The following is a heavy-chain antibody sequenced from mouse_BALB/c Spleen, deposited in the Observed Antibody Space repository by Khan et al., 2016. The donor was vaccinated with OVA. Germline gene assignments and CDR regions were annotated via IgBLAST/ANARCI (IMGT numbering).Heavy chain of an antibody. CDR1: GYIFSNYA. Sequence: EVELVESGGDLVKPGGSLKLSCEASGYIFSNYAMYWVRQTPEKRLEWVASISSGGTTSFPDSVKGRFTISSANGRYILYLQMRSLMSEEMAMYYCARYYCFTYWGQGTLVTVSA. CDR2: ISSGGTT. V-gene: IGHV5-6-5*01. CDR3: ARYYCFTY. J-gene: IGHJ3*01. D-gene: IGHD1-1*01.